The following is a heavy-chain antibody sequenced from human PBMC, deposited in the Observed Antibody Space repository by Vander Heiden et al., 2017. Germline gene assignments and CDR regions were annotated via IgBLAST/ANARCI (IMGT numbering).Heavy chain of an antibody. CDR2: ISGSGGST. CDR3: AKDLVAGTPPFDY. J-gene: IGHJ4*02. CDR1: GFTFSSYA. Sequence: EVQLFASGGGLVQPGGSLTLPCAASGFTFSSYAMSWVRQAPGEGLDWVSAISGSGGSTYYADSVKGRFTSSRDNSKNTLYLQMNSLRAEDTAVYYCAKDLVAGTPPFDYWGQGTLVTVSS. V-gene: IGHV3-23*01. D-gene: IGHD6-19*01.